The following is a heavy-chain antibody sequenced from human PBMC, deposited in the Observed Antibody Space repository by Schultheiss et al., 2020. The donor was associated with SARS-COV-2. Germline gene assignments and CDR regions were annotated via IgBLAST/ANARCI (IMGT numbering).Heavy chain of an antibody. CDR1: GGSISSYY. V-gene: IGHV4-59*08. CDR2: IYHSGST. CDR3: ARHRWFDP. Sequence: SETLSLTCTVSGGSISSYYWGWIRQPPGKGLEWIGSIYHSGSTNYNPSLKSRVTISVDTSKNQFSLKLSSVTAADTAVYYCARHRWFDPWGQGTLVTVSS. J-gene: IGHJ5*02.